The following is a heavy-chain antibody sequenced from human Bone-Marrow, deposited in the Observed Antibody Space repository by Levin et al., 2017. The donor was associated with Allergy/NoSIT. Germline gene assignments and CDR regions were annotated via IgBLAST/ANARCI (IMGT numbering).Heavy chain of an antibody. CDR2: ISWNSGSI. Sequence: GGSLRLSCAASGFTFDDYAMHWVRQAPGKGLEWVSGISWNSGSIGYADSVKGRFTISRDNAKNSLYLQMNSLRAEDTALYYCAKDSGGDLRYFDIVDYWGQGTLVTVSS. D-gene: IGHD3-9*01. V-gene: IGHV3-9*01. CDR1: GFTFDDYA. J-gene: IGHJ4*02. CDR3: AKDSGGDLRYFDIVDY.